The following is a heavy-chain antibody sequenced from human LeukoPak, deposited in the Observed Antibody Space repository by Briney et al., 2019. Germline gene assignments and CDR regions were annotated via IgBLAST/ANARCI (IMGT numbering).Heavy chain of an antibody. CDR3: ASTNHYYGSGTYDYYFDY. V-gene: IGHV3-21*01. Sequence: GGSLRLSCATSGFTFSSYSMNWVRQAPGTGLEWVSSISSGSDYIYYADSVKGRFTISRDNAKNSLYLQMTSLRAEDTAAYYCASTNHYYGSGTYDYYFDYWGQGTLLTVSS. CDR2: ISSGSDYI. J-gene: IGHJ4*02. D-gene: IGHD3-10*01. CDR1: GFTFSSYS.